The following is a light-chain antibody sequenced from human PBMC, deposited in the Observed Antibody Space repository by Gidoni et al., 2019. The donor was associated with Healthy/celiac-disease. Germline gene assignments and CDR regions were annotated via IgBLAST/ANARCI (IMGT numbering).Light chain of an antibody. Sequence: DIVSTHSPVTLSLSPDERVTLSCRASQRVSSSYLAWYQQKPGQAPRLLIYGASSRPTGIPDRCSGSGSGTEFTLTISRMEHEDFAVYYCQQYGSSPPLTFGGGTKVEIK. J-gene: IGKJ4*01. CDR1: QRVSSSY. V-gene: IGKV3-20*01. CDR3: QQYGSSPPLT. CDR2: GAS.